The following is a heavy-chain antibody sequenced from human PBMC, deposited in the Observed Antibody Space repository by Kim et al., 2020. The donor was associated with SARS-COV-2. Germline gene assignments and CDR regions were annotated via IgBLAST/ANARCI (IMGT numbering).Heavy chain of an antibody. Sequence: SETLSLTCTVSGDSISTGSPYWGWIRQPPGKGLEWIGSIFYSGSNYYNPSLKKRVTISVDTSKNQFSLRLSSVTAADTAVYYCARHTPYYFDTSGYRQPYFDNWVQGTLVPV. CDR1: GDSISTGSPY. V-gene: IGHV4-39*01. CDR2: IFYSGSN. CDR3: ARHTPYYFDTSGYRQPYFDN. J-gene: IGHJ4*02. D-gene: IGHD3-22*01.